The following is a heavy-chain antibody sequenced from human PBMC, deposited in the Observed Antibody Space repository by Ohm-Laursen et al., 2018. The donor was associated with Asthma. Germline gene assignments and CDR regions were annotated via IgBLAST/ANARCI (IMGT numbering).Heavy chain of an antibody. D-gene: IGHD2-21*01. V-gene: IGHV1-18*04. CDR2: IYIRNT. Sequence: GASVKVSCKASGYSLSSNAISWVRQAPGQRPEWMGWIYIRNTNYAPKFRDRITLSTDTSTNTAYMELRSLTSDDTAVYYCVRDVVDRFDYWGQGSLVIVSS. J-gene: IGHJ4*02. CDR1: GYSLSSNA. CDR3: VRDVVDRFDY.